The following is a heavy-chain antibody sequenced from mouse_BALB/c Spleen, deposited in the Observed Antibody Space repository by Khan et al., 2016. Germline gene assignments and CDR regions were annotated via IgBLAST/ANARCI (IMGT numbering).Heavy chain of an antibody. J-gene: IGHJ2*01. CDR1: GYTFTNYG. Sequence: QILLVQSGPELKKPGETVKISCKASGYTFTNYGMNWVKQAPGKGLKWMGWINTYTGEPTYADDFKGRFAFSLETSASTAYLQINNLKNEDMATYFCARSAYGNYFDYWGQGTTLTVSS. CDR3: ARSAYGNYFDY. V-gene: IGHV9-1*02. D-gene: IGHD2-1*01. CDR2: INTYTGEP.